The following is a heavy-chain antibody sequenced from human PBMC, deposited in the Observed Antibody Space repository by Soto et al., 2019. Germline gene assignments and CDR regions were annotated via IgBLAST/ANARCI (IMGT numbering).Heavy chain of an antibody. V-gene: IGHV1-58*02. D-gene: IGHD3-9*01. CDR1: GFTFTISA. J-gene: IGHJ6*04. CDR2: IVVGSGNT. CDR3: AAFKYYDILTEYYAPDV. Sequence: ASVKVSCKASGFTFTISAMQWVRQARGQRLEWIGWIVVGSGNTNYAQKFQERVTITRDMSTSTAYMELSSLRSEDTAVYYCAAFKYYDILTEYYAPDVWGKGTTVTVSS.